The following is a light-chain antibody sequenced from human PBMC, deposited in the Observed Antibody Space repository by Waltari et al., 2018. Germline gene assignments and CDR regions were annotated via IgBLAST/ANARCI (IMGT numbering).Light chain of an antibody. J-gene: IGLJ2*01. CDR3: YSKDTNGGSQGK. Sequence: YDLTQPPSVSVSPGQTAAITRSGVGLPKQYTFWYQQKSGQAPVLVKYDDNKRTSGIPGRFSGPSAGTVATLTITGAQVDDEADYYCYSKDTNGGSQGKIGGGTKLTVL. CDR1: GLPKQY. CDR2: DDN. V-gene: IGLV3-10*01.